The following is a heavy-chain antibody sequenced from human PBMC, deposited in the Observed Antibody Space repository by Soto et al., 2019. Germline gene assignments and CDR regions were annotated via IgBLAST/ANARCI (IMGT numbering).Heavy chain of an antibody. Sequence: ASVKVSCKTSGYTFTDYSMNWVRQAPGQRLEWMGWINTHNGHTQYSPRFDDRVTMTTDPSTSTAYMELKGLRSDDTAVYYCARTDNWAYWGKGTMVTASS. CDR1: GYTFTDYS. J-gene: IGHJ4*02. CDR3: ARTDNWAY. CDR2: INTHNGHT. D-gene: IGHD1-20*01. V-gene: IGHV1-18*04.